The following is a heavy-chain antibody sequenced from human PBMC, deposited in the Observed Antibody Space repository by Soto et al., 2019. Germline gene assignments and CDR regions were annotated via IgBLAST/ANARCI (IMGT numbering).Heavy chain of an antibody. CDR2: VYYSGTT. CDR1: GGSVSDKTYY. J-gene: IGHJ4*02. D-gene: IGHD4-17*01. V-gene: IGHV4-61*01. Sequence: PSETLSLTCSVSGGSVSDKTYYWSWIRQPPGKRLEWIGYVYYSGTTNYDPSLKSRVTISVDLSKNRFSLRLSSVTTADTALHYCARTTAGPNTFRSRYFFDYWGQGTLVTVSS. CDR3: ARTTAGPNTFRSRYFFDY.